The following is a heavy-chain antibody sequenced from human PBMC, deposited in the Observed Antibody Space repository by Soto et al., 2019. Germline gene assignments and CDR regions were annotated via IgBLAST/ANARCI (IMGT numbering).Heavy chain of an antibody. CDR3: ATPSVNCSGGSCYYFDY. CDR2: INAGNGNT. D-gene: IGHD2-15*01. V-gene: IGHV1-3*01. J-gene: IGHJ4*02. Sequence: APVKVSCKASGYTFTSYAMHWVRQAPGQRLEWMGWINAGNGNTKYSQKFQGRVTITRDTSASTAYMELSSLRSEDTAVYYCATPSVNCSGGSCYYFDYWGQGTLVTVSS. CDR1: GYTFTSYA.